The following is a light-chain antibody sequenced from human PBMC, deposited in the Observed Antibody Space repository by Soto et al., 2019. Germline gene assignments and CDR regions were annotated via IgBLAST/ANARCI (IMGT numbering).Light chain of an antibody. CDR2: GAS. CDR1: QSVSSGY. V-gene: IGKV3-20*01. J-gene: IGKJ1*01. CDR3: QQYGSSQWT. Sequence: EIVLTQSPGTLSLSPGERATLSCRASQSVSSGYLAWYQQKPGQAPRLLIYGASSRATGIPDRFSGSGSGTDCTLTISRREPEDFAVYYCQQYGSSQWTFGQGTKVEIK.